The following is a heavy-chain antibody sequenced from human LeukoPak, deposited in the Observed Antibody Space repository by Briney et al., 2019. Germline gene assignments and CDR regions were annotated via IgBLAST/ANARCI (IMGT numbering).Heavy chain of an antibody. CDR1: GXSISSSSYY. V-gene: IGHV4-39*01. CDR2: IYYSGST. D-gene: IGHD6-13*01. J-gene: IGHJ5*02. CDR3: ASFWVIGYSSNTWFDP. Sequence: SETLSLTCTVSGXSISSSSYYWGWIRQPPGKGLEWIGSIYYSGSTYYNPSLKSRVTISVDTSKNQFSLKLSSVTAADTAVYYRASFWVIGYSSNTWFDPWGQGTLVTVSS.